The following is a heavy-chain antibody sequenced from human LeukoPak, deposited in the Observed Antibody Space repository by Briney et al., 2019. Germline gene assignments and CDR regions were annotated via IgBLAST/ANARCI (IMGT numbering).Heavy chain of an antibody. CDR1: GFTFSSYG. J-gene: IGHJ3*02. Sequence: GRSLRLSCAASGFTFSSYGMHWVRQAPGKGLEWVAVIWYDGSNKYYADSVKGRFTISRDKSKNTLYLQMNSLRAEDTAVYYCAREGVTRSDAFDIWGQGTMVTVSS. CDR2: IWYDGSNK. CDR3: AREGVTRSDAFDI. D-gene: IGHD2-2*01. V-gene: IGHV3-33*01.